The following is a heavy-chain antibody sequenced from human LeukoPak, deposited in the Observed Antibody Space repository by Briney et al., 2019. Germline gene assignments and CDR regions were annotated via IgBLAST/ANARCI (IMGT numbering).Heavy chain of an antibody. CDR1: GLTFSGFE. J-gene: IGHJ4*02. CDR3: ARRFRD. V-gene: IGHV3-48*03. D-gene: IGHD5-24*01. CDR2: IRGDGSTK. Sequence: GGSLRLSCVGSGLTFSGFEMNWVRQAPGKGLEWVSYIRGDGSTKTYADSVKGRFTISRDNAKNSLYLQMNSLRAEDTAIYYCARRFRDWGQGTLVTVSS.